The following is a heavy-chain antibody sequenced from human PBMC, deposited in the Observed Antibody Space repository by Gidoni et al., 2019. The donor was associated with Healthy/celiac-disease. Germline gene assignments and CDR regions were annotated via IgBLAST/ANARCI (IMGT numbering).Heavy chain of an antibody. CDR1: GFTFSDYY. D-gene: IGHD3-16*01. V-gene: IGHV3-11*06. J-gene: IGHJ3*02. CDR2: ISSSSSYT. Sequence: QVQLVESGGGLVKPGGSLRLSCAASGFTFSDYYMSWIRQAPGKGLEWVSYISSSSSYTNYADYVKSRFAISRDKAKNSLYLQMNSLGAEDTAVYYCARALGGDAFDIWGQGTMVTVSS. CDR3: ARALGGDAFDI.